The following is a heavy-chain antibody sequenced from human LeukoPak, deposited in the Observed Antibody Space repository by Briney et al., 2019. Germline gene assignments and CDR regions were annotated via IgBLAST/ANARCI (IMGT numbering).Heavy chain of an antibody. CDR2: IKQDGSEK. V-gene: IGHV3-7*01. CDR3: ARVHNFGDGDAFDI. CDR1: GFTFSSYW. J-gene: IGHJ3*02. Sequence: GGSLRLSCAASGFTFSSYWMSWVRQAPGKGLEWVANIKQDGSEKYYVDSVKGRFTISRDNAKNSLYLQMNSLRAEDTAVYYCARVHNFGDGDAFDIWGQGTMVTVSS. D-gene: IGHD4-17*01.